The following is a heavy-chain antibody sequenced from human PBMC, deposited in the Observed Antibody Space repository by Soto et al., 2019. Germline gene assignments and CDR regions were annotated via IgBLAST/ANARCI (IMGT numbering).Heavy chain of an antibody. CDR1: GGSISSSSYY. Sequence: SETLSLTCTVSGGSISSSSYYWGWIRQPPGKGLEWIGSIYYSGSTYYNPSLKSRVTISVDTSKNQFSLKLSSVTAADTAVYYCARVYGRYYYAMDVWGQGTTVTVSS. J-gene: IGHJ6*02. D-gene: IGHD4-17*01. V-gene: IGHV4-39*07. CDR2: IYYSGST. CDR3: ARVYGRYYYAMDV.